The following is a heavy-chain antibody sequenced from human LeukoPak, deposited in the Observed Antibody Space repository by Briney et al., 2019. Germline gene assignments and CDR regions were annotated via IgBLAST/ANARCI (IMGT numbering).Heavy chain of an antibody. V-gene: IGHV3-21*01. J-gene: IGHJ4*02. D-gene: IGHD3-22*01. Sequence: GGSLRLSGAASGFTFSSYSMNWVRQAPGKGLEWVSSISSSSSYIYYADSVKGRFTISRDNAKNSLYLQMNSLRAEDTAVYYCARICETTYYYDSSGYADYWGQGTLVTVSS. CDR1: GFTFSSYS. CDR3: ARICETTYYYDSSGYADY. CDR2: ISSSSSYI.